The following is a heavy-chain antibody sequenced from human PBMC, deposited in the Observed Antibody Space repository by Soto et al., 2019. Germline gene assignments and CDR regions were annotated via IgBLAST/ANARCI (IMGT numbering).Heavy chain of an antibody. CDR2: INHSGRV. J-gene: IGHJ5*01. V-gene: IGHV4-34*01. CDR3: STRAYDTNRSYRFDP. D-gene: IGHD3-22*01. CDR1: GGSFSGHS. Sequence: SEALSLTCAGSGGSFSGHSWTWIRQSPGKGREWIGDINHSGRVNYSPSLKSRVTISLDTSKNQFSLTLSAVTAADTAMYYCSTRAYDTNRSYRFDPWCPGTLVPLSS.